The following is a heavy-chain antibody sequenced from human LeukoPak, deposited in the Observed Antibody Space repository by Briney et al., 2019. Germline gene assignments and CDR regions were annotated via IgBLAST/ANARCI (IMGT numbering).Heavy chain of an antibody. V-gene: IGHV4-34*01. D-gene: IGHD6-13*01. CDR2: INHSGST. J-gene: IGHJ4*02. Sequence: PSETLSLTCAVYGGSFSGYYWSWIRQPPGKGLEWIGEINHSGSTNYNPSLKSRVTISVDTSKNQFSLKLSSVTAADTAVYYCARHTHRKQQLVPLYFDYWGQGTLVTVSS. CDR3: ARHTHRKQQLVPLYFDY. CDR1: GGSFSGYY.